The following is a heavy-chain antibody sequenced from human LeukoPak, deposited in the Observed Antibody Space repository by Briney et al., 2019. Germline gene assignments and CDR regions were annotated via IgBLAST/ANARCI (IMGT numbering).Heavy chain of an antibody. Sequence: SETLSLTCTVSGGSISSSSYYWGWIRQPPGKGLEWIGYIYYSGSTYYNPSLKSRATTSVDTSKSQFSLKLSSVTAADTAVYYCARDSDFWSGYYYFDYWGQGTLVTVSS. J-gene: IGHJ4*02. CDR1: GGSISSSSYY. CDR2: IYYSGST. D-gene: IGHD3-3*01. V-gene: IGHV4-30-4*08. CDR3: ARDSDFWSGYYYFDY.